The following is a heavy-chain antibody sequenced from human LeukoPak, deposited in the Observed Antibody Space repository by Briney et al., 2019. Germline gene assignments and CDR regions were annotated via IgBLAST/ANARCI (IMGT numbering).Heavy chain of an antibody. J-gene: IGHJ4*02. CDR1: GGSISSSSYY. CDR3: ARHTREEEIQLALFDY. Sequence: SETLSLTCTVSGGSISSSSYYWGWIRQPPGKELEWPGYIYYSGSTYYNPSLKSRVTISVDTSKNQFSLKLSSVTAADTAVYYCARHTREEEIQLALFDYWGQGTLVTVSS. D-gene: IGHD5-18*01. V-gene: IGHV4-39*01. CDR2: IYYSGST.